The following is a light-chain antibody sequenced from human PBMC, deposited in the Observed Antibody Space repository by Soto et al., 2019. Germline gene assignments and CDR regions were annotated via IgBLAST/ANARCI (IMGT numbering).Light chain of an antibody. Sequence: DIVMTQSPATLSVAPEERVTFSCRASQGVSRKLAWYQHKPGQAPRLLISGASTGATGIPARFSGSGSGTEFTLTISSLQSEDCAIYYCQQYHTWPITFGGGTKVEIK. V-gene: IGKV3-15*01. J-gene: IGKJ4*01. CDR2: GAS. CDR3: QQYHTWPIT. CDR1: QGVSRK.